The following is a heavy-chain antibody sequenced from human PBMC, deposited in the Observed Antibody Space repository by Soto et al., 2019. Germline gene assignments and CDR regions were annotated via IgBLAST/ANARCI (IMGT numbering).Heavy chain of an antibody. CDR3: AREVLIFGVVIDLYYFDY. CDR1: GFTFSSYW. Sequence: GGSLRLSCAASGFTFSSYWMSWVRQAPGKGLEWVANIKQDGSEKYYVDSVKGRFTISRDNAKNSLYLQMNSLRAEDTAVYYCAREVLIFGVVIDLYYFDYWGQGTLVTVSS. J-gene: IGHJ4*02. D-gene: IGHD3-3*01. CDR2: IKQDGSEK. V-gene: IGHV3-7*05.